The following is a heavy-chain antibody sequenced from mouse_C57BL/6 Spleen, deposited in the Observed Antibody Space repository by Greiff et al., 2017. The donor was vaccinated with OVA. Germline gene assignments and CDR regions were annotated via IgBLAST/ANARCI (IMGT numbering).Heavy chain of an antibody. CDR1: GYTFTDYY. Sequence: VQLQQSGPELVKPGASVKISCKASGYTFTDYYMNWVKQSHGKSLEWIGDINPNNGGTSYNQKFKGKATLTVDKSSSTAYMELRSLTSEDSAVYYCAREAPTHWGQGTTLTVSA. J-gene: IGHJ2*01. CDR3: AREAPTH. CDR2: INPNNGGT. D-gene: IGHD1-1*01. V-gene: IGHV1-26*01.